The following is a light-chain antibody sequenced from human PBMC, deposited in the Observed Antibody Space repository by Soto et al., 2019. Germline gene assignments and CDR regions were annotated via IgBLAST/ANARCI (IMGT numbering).Light chain of an antibody. CDR1: QSVSSN. V-gene: IGKV3-15*01. Sequence: EIVMTQSPATLSVSPGERATLSCRASQSVSSNLAWYQQKPGQAPRLLIYGASTRATGIPARFSGSGSGTEFTLTISSLQSEDSAVYYCQQYYHWGLSFGGGTKVEI. CDR3: QQYYHWGLS. CDR2: GAS. J-gene: IGKJ4*01.